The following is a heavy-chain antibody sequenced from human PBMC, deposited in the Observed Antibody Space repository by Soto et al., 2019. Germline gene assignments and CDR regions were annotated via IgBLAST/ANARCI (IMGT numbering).Heavy chain of an antibody. CDR1: GFTFSSYA. Sequence: EVQMLECGGGLVQPGGSLRLSCAASGFTFSSYAMSWVSQAPGNGLEWVSVISGSGDSTYYADSVRGRFTISRDNSKYTLYLQISSLSAEDTAVYYCAKDRDGAAAGPTKFYGMDVWGQGTTVSVSS. CDR3: AKDRDGAAAGPTKFYGMDV. J-gene: IGHJ6*02. CDR2: ISGSGDST. D-gene: IGHD6-13*01. V-gene: IGHV3-23*01.